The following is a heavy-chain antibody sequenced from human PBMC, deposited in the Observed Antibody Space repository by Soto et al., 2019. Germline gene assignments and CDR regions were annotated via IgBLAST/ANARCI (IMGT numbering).Heavy chain of an antibody. D-gene: IGHD3-9*01. V-gene: IGHV3-11*05. Sequence: QVQLVESGGGLVKPGGSLRLSCAASGFTFSDYYMSWIRQAPGKGLEWVSYISSSSSYTNYADSVKGRFTISRENAKNSRYLQMNCLRAEDTAVYYFARDADILTGSDSFDIWGQGTMVTVSS. CDR2: ISSSSSYT. CDR3: ARDADILTGSDSFDI. CDR1: GFTFSDYY. J-gene: IGHJ3*02.